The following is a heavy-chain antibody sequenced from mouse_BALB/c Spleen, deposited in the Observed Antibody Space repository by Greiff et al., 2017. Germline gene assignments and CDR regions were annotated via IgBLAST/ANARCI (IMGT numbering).Heavy chain of an antibody. Sequence: EVQRVESGGGLVKPGGSLKLSCAASGFTFRDYYMYWVRQTPEKRLEWVATISDGGSYTYYPDSVKGRFTISRDNAKNNLYLQMSSLKSEDTAMYYCARGWLRRGFDYWGQGTTLTVSS. V-gene: IGHV5-4*02. D-gene: IGHD2-2*01. CDR2: ISDGGSYT. J-gene: IGHJ2*01. CDR1: GFTFRDYY. CDR3: ARGWLRRGFDY.